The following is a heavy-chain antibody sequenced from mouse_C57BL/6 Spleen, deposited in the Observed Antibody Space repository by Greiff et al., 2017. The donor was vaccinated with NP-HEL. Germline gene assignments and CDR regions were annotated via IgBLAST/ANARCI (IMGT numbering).Heavy chain of an antibody. D-gene: IGHD4-1*01. CDR3: AIEGWDERIYFDY. CDR2: IHPSDSDT. CDR1: GYTFTSYW. Sequence: QVQLQQPGAELVKPGASVKVSCKASGYTFTSYWMHWVKQRPGQGLEWIGRIHPSDSDTNYNQKFKGKATLTVDKSSSTAYMQLNSRTSEDSAVYYCAIEGWDERIYFDYWGQGTTLTVSS. V-gene: IGHV1-74*01. J-gene: IGHJ2*01.